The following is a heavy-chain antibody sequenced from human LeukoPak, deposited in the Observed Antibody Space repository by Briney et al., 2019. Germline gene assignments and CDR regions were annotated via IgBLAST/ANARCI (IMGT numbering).Heavy chain of an antibody. CDR2: IYYSGST. CDR1: GGSISSYY. D-gene: IGHD1-1*01. Sequence: PSETLSLTCTVSGGSISSYYWSWIRQPPGKGLEWIGYIYYSGSTNYNPSLKSRVTISVDTSKNQFSLKLSSVTAADTAVYYCARARTSIDPWGQGTLVTASS. V-gene: IGHV4-59*01. J-gene: IGHJ5*02. CDR3: ARARTSIDP.